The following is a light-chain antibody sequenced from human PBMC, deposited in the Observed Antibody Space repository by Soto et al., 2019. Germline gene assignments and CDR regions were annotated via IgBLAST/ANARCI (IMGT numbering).Light chain of an antibody. V-gene: IGKV3-15*01. Sequence: EIVMTQSPATLSVSPGERATLSCRASQSVSSNLAWYQQKPGQAPRLLIYGASTRATGIPARFSGSGSGTEFALIFICLQSEDFAVYYCQQYNNWWTFGQGTNVDSK. CDR3: QQYNNWWT. J-gene: IGKJ1*01. CDR2: GAS. CDR1: QSVSSN.